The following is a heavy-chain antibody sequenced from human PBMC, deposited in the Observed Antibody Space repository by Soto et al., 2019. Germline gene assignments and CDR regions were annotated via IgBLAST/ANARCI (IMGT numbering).Heavy chain of an antibody. D-gene: IGHD5-12*01. CDR3: ASGLWNSGYDGPPNYHFDY. CDR1: CGAFSGYY. Sequence: SETRCLTCAFYCGAFSGYYWRWIRQPPGKGLGWSGEINHSGSTNYNPSLKSRVTISVDTSKNQFSLKLSSVTAADTAVYYCASGLWNSGYDGPPNYHFDYWGEGTLLTVSS. CDR2: INHSGST. V-gene: IGHV4-34*01. J-gene: IGHJ4*02.